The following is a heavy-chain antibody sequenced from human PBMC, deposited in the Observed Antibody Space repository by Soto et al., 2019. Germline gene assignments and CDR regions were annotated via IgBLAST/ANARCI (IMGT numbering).Heavy chain of an antibody. D-gene: IGHD6-19*01. V-gene: IGHV4-30-2*01. CDR1: GGSISSYS. Sequence: SQTMSLTCTVSGGSISSYSFNWIRQPQGKGLEWIGYIYHSGSTYYNPSLKSRVAISVDRSKNQFSLRLNSVTAADTAVYYCARGGWLVLDYWGQGTLVTVSS. J-gene: IGHJ4*02. CDR2: IYHSGST. CDR3: ARGGWLVLDY.